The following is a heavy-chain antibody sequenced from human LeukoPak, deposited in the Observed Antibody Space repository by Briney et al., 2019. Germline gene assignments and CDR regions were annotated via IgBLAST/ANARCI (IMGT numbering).Heavy chain of an antibody. V-gene: IGHV3-21*01. CDR2: ISSSGSYK. CDR1: GFTFSNYN. J-gene: IGHJ4*02. D-gene: IGHD3-16*01. CDR3: ARVGDENYFDY. Sequence: GGSLRLSCAASGFTFSNYNMKWVRQAPGKGLEWVSSISSSGSYKYYADSVKGRFTISRDNAKNSLYLQMNSLRAEDTAVYYCARVGDENYFDYWGQGTLVTVSS.